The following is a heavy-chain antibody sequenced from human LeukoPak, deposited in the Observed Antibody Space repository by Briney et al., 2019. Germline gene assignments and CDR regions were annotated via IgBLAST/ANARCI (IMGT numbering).Heavy chain of an antibody. Sequence: GGSLRLSCAASGFTFSNAWMSWVRQAPGKGLEWVGRIKSKTDGGTTDYAAPVKGRFTISRDDSKNTLYLQMNSLKTEDTDVYYCTSEDKRYCSSTSCRVDYWGQGTLVTVSS. CDR2: IKSKTDGGTT. CDR1: GFTFSNAW. CDR3: TSEDKRYCSSTSCRVDY. V-gene: IGHV3-15*01. D-gene: IGHD2-2*01. J-gene: IGHJ4*02.